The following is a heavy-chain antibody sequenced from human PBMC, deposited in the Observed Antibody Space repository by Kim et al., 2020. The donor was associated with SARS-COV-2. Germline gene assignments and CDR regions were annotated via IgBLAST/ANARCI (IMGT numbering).Heavy chain of an antibody. D-gene: IGHD1-7*01. CDR3: ARDLGITGTTDPDY. Sequence: AEPVKGRFTISRDDAKNSLYRQMNSLRDEDTAVYYCARDLGITGTTDPDYWGQGTLVTVSS. J-gene: IGHJ4*02. V-gene: IGHV3-48*02.